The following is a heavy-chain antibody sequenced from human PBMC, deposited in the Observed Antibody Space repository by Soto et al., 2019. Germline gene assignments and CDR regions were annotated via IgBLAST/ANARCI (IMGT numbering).Heavy chain of an antibody. CDR3: ARGHIVVVPTVGWFDP. J-gene: IGHJ5*02. Sequence: SETLSLTCAVSGYLISSGYYWGWIRQPPGKGLEWIGSMFHSGSTHYNPSLKSRVTISVDTSKNHFSLRLSSVTASDTAVYYCARGHIVVVPTVGWFDPWGQGTLVTVSS. CDR2: MFHSGST. V-gene: IGHV4-38-2*01. CDR1: GYLISSGYY. D-gene: IGHD2-2*01.